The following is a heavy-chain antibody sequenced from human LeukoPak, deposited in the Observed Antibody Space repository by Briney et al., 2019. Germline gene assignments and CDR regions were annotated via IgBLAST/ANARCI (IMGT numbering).Heavy chain of an antibody. Sequence: PGGSLRLSCAASGFTFSSYWMSWVRQAPGKGLEWVANIKQDGSEKYYVDSVKGRFTISRDNAKNSLYLQMNSLRAEDTAVYYCAKYTGDYAASEYFDYWGQGTLVTVSS. J-gene: IGHJ4*02. CDR3: AKYTGDYAASEYFDY. V-gene: IGHV3-7*03. CDR1: GFTFSSYW. CDR2: IKQDGSEK. D-gene: IGHD4-17*01.